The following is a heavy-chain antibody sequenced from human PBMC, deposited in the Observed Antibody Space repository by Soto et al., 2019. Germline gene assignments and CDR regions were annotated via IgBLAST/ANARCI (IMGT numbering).Heavy chain of an antibody. CDR2: IYYSGST. J-gene: IGHJ4*02. Sequence: PSETLSLTCTVSGGSISSYYWSWIRQPPGKGLEWIGYIYYSGSTNYNPSLDSRVTMTVDTSKNEFSLQLTSMTTADTAVYYCARGRFKIYARDLGYWGQGILVTVSS. D-gene: IGHD6-6*01. CDR3: ARGRFKIYARDLGY. CDR1: GGSISSYY. V-gene: IGHV4-59*01.